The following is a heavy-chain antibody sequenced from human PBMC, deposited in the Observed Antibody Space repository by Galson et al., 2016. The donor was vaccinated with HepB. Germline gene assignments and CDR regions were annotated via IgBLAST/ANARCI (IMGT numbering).Heavy chain of an antibody. CDR2: VNSDGSST. J-gene: IGHJ4*02. D-gene: IGHD2-15*01. CDR3: AGSPPYSEFGY. Sequence: SLRLSCAASGFSFSTYWMHWVRQAPGKGLVWVSRVNSDGSSTTYADSVKGRFTISRDNAKNTLYLQMNSLRAEDTAVYYCAGSPPYSEFGYWGQGTLVTVSS. CDR1: GFSFSTYW. V-gene: IGHV3-74*01.